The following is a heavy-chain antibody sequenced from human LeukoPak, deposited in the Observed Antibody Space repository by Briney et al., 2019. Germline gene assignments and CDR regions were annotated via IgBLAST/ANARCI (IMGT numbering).Heavy chain of an antibody. J-gene: IGHJ4*02. Sequence: PSETLSLTCAVYGVSFSGYYWSWIRQPPGKGLEWIGYIYYSGSTNYNPSLKSRVTISVDTSKSQFSLKLSSVTAADTAVYFCAKYGNSGWVIDNWGQGALVTVSP. CDR3: AKYGNSGWVIDN. D-gene: IGHD6-19*01. CDR1: GVSFSGYY. V-gene: IGHV4-59*08. CDR2: IYYSGST.